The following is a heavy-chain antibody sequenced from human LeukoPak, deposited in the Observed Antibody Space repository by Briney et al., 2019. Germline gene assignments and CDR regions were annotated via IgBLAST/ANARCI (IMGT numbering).Heavy chain of an antibody. CDR3: ARDGLVGATRYYYYYMDV. Sequence: GGSLRPSCAASGFTFSSYSMNWVRQAPGKGLEWVSYTSSSSSTTYYADSVKGRFTISRDNAKNPLYLQMNSLRAEDTAVYYCARDGLVGATRYYYYYMDVWGKGTTVTVSS. CDR2: TSSSSSTT. D-gene: IGHD1-26*01. V-gene: IGHV3-48*01. CDR1: GFTFSSYS. J-gene: IGHJ6*03.